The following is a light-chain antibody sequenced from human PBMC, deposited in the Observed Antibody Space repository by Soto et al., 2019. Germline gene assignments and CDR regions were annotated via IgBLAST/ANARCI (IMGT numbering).Light chain of an antibody. Sequence: EIVLPQSPATLSFSPGERCTLSCRSSQSVSSYLAWYQQKPGQAPRFPIHDASNRATGIPARFSGSGSGTDFTLTISSLEPEDFAVYYCQQRSNWPPIFTFGGGTKVDI. V-gene: IGKV3-11*01. CDR3: QQRSNWPPIFT. CDR1: QSVSSY. J-gene: IGKJ4*01. CDR2: DAS.